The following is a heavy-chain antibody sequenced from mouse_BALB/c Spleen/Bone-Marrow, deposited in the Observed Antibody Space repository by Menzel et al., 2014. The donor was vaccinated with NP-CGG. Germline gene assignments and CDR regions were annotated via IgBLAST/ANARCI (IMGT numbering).Heavy chain of an antibody. J-gene: IGHJ3*01. Sequence: EVKLMESGGALVKPGGSLKLSCAASGFTFSSYGMSWVRQTPDKRLEWVATISSGGSYTYYPDSVKGRFTISRDNAKNTLYMQMSSLKSEDTAMYYCARPYDFAAWFAYWGQGTLVTVSA. CDR3: ARPYDFAAWFAY. CDR1: GFTFSSYG. D-gene: IGHD2-4*01. CDR2: ISSGGSYT. V-gene: IGHV5-6*01.